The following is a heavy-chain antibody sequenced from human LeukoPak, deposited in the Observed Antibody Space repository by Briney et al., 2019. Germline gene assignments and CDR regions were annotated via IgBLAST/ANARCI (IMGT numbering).Heavy chain of an antibody. D-gene: IGHD3-10*01. Sequence: GESLKISCKGSGYSFTSYWIGWVRQMPGKGLEWMGIIYPGDSDTRYSPSFQGQVTISADKSISTAYLQWSSLKASDTAMYYCARVLLSYYYGSGRVPYYYYYYGRLGQRDHGHRLL. J-gene: IGHJ6*03. CDR2: IYPGDSDT. CDR1: GYSFTSYW. V-gene: IGHV5-51*01. CDR3: ARVLLSYYYGSGRVPYYYYYYGR.